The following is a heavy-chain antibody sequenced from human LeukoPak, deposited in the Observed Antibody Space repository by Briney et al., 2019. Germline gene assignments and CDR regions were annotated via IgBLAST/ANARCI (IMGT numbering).Heavy chain of an antibody. J-gene: IGHJ4*02. CDR3: ARGLTMVRGNRFDY. CDR1: GYSISSGYY. D-gene: IGHD3-10*01. CDR2: IYHSGST. Sequence: SETLSLTCTVSGYSISSGYYWGWIRQPPGKGLEWIGSIYHSGSTYYNPSLKSRVTISVDTSKNQFSLKLSSVTAADTAVYYCARGLTMVRGNRFDYWGQGTLVTVSS. V-gene: IGHV4-38-2*02.